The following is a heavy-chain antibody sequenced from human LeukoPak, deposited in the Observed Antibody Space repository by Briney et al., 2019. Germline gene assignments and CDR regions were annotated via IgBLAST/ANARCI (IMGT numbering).Heavy chain of an antibody. V-gene: IGHV3-30*02. CDR3: AKDPQKWESYFDY. CDR2: TRYDGSNK. J-gene: IGHJ4*02. Sequence: GGSLRLSCAASGCTFSSYGMHWVRQAPGKGLEWVAFTRYDGSNKYYADSVKGRFTISRDNSKNMLYLQMNSLRAEDTAVYYCAKDPQKWESYFDYWGQGTLVTVSS. CDR1: GCTFSSYG. D-gene: IGHD1-26*01.